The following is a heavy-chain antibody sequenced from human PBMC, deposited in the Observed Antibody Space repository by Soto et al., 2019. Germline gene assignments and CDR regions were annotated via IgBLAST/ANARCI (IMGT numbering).Heavy chain of an antibody. V-gene: IGHV4-59*12. CDR1: GGSISSYY. Sequence: PSETLSLTCTVSGGSISSYYWSWIRQPPGKGLEWIGYIYYSGSTNYNPSLKSRVTISVDTSKNQFSLKLSSVTAADTAVYYCARGRPRRYYGSGSYSDYWGQGTLVTVSS. CDR2: IYYSGST. J-gene: IGHJ4*02. CDR3: ARGRPRRYYGSGSYSDY. D-gene: IGHD3-10*01.